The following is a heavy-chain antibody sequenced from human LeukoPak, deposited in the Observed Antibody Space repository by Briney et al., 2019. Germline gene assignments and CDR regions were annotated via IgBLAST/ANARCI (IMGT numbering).Heavy chain of an antibody. D-gene: IGHD6-19*01. CDR3: ARDLVDFDSSGNPANY. J-gene: IGHJ4*02. Sequence: SETLSLTCTVSGGSISTYYWSWIRQAAGKGLEWIGRIYSSGNTNYNPSLKSRVTMSVDTSKNQFSLKLSSVTAADTAVYYCARDLVDFDSSGNPANYWGQGTLVTVSS. V-gene: IGHV4-4*07. CDR2: IYSSGNT. CDR1: GGSISTYY.